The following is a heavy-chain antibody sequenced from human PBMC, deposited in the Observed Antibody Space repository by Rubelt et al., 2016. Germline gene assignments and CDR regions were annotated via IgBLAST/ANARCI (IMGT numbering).Heavy chain of an antibody. CDR3: AGGYFDTTGDFDY. V-gene: IGHV1-18*01. CDR2: INTYNDKT. CDR1: GYTFTTYG. J-gene: IGHJ4*02. Sequence: QVHLVQSAIEVKKPGASVKISCKTSGYTFTTYGIIWVRRAPGQGLEWMGWINTYNDKTNYPQKFQGRVSMTTDSSTNTAYMEVGDLGSDYAAVCCCAGGYFDTTGDFDYWRQRTLVAVSS. D-gene: IGHD3-22*01.